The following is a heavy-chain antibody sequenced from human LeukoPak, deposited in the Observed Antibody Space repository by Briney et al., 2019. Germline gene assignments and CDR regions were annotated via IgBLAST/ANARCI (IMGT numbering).Heavy chain of an antibody. J-gene: IGHJ6*02. Sequence: SETLSLTCTVSGDSNSRGSFSWTWIQQAPGKGLEWIGYIYPRGSTYYNPSLKSRVTISVDTSKNQFSLKLSSVTAADTAVYYCARQRGILTGFRYYYYGMDVWGQGTTVTFSS. D-gene: IGHD3-9*01. V-gene: IGHV4-30-2*02. CDR2: IYPRGST. CDR1: GDSNSRGSFS. CDR3: ARQRGILTGFRYYYYGMDV.